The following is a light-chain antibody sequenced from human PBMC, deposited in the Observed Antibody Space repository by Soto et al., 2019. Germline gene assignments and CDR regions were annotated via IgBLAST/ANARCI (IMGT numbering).Light chain of an antibody. Sequence: DIQMTQSPSSLSASVGDRVTITCRASQGTRNDLGWYQQKPGKAPNLLIYAASTLQSGVPSRFSGSGSGTDFTLTISSLQPEDFATYYCQQSYSMLTFGGGTKVDIK. J-gene: IGKJ4*01. CDR3: QQSYSMLT. V-gene: IGKV1-39*01. CDR1: QGTRND. CDR2: AAS.